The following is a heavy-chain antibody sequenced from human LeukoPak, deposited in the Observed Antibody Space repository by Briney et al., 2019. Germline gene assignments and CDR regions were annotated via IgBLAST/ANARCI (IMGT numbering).Heavy chain of an antibody. V-gene: IGHV4-61*02. CDR3: ARDRGAPFDY. CDR2: IYISGSI. D-gene: IGHD3-10*01. Sequence: SETLSLTCTVSGDSISSDSYYWSWIRPPAGKGLEWIGRIYISGSINHNPPLKSRVTISVDTSKNQFSLKLSSGNAADTAVYYCARDRGAPFDYWGQGTVVTVSS. CDR1: GDSISSDSYY. J-gene: IGHJ4*02.